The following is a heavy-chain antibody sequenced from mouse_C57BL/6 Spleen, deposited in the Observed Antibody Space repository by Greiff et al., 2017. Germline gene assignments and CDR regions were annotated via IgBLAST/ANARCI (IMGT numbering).Heavy chain of an antibody. J-gene: IGHJ2*01. Sequence: EVQLMESGPELVKPGASVKISCKASGYSFTDYNMNWVKQSNGKSLEWIGVINPNYGTTNYNQKFKGKATLTVDQSSSTAYMQLNSLASEDSAGYYSARALSNYFDDWGQGTTLTVSS. CDR1: GYSFTDYN. CDR2: INPNYGTT. CDR3: ARALSNYFDD. V-gene: IGHV1-39*01.